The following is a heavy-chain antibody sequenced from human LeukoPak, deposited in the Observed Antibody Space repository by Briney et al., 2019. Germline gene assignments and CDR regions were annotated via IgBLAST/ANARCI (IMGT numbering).Heavy chain of an antibody. D-gene: IGHD3-22*01. Sequence: KAGGSLRLSCAASGFTFDDYAMHWVRQAPGKGLEWVSGISWNSGSIGYADSVKGRFTISRDNAKNSLYLQMNSLRAEDTALYYCAKAYYGYDSSGYFDYWGQGTLVTVSS. CDR1: GFTFDDYA. CDR2: ISWNSGSI. J-gene: IGHJ4*02. V-gene: IGHV3-9*01. CDR3: AKAYYGYDSSGYFDY.